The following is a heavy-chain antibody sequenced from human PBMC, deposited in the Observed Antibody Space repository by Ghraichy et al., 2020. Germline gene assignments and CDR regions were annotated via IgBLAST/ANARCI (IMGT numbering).Heavy chain of an antibody. CDR1: GFTFSTYA. CDR3: ARVYSATYFDY. CDR2: ISDDGSNK. D-gene: IGHD4-11*01. V-gene: IGHV3-30*04. Sequence: GGSLRLSCAASGFTFSTYAIHWVRQAPGTGLEWVALISDDGSNKYYADSVKGRFTISRDNSKNTLYLQMNSLRAEDTAVYFCARVYSATYFDYWGQGTLVTVSS. J-gene: IGHJ4*02.